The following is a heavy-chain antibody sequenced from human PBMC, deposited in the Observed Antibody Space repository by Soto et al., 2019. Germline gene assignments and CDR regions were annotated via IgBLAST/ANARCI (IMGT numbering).Heavy chain of an antibody. J-gene: IGHJ5*02. D-gene: IGHD6-13*01. CDR3: ARHPPVSPGIAAAAYNWFDP. Sequence: SETLSLTCTVSGGSISSSSYYWGWIRQPPGKGLEWIGSIYYSGSTYYNPSLKSRVTISVDTSKNQFSLKLSPVTAADTAVYYCARHPPVSPGIAAAAYNWFDPWGQGTLVTVSS. V-gene: IGHV4-39*01. CDR1: GGSISSSSYY. CDR2: IYYSGST.